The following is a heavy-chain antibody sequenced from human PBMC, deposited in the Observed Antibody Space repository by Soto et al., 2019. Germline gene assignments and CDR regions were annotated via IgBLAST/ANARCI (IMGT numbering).Heavy chain of an antibody. D-gene: IGHD3-22*01. CDR1: GGSISSSNYY. J-gene: IGHJ6*02. Sequence: SETLSLTCTVSGGSISSSNYYWGWIRQPPGKGLEWIGSIYDSGKTYYKPSLKSRVIISVDTSKNQFSLKLSSETAAEMAVYYCARSPDSSGYYPRWYYYGMDVWGQGTTVTVSS. V-gene: IGHV4-39*01. CDR3: ARSPDSSGYYPRWYYYGMDV. CDR2: IYDSGKT.